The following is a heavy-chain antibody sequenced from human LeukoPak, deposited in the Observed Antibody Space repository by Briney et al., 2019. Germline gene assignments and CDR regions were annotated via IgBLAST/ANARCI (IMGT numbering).Heavy chain of an antibody. D-gene: IGHD2-15*01. CDR3: ARGVYCSGGSCSEYFQH. Sequence: SVKVSCKASGGTFSSYAISWVRQAPGQGLEWMGRTIPILGIANYAQKFQGRVTITADKSTSTAYMELSSPRSEDTAVYYCARGVYCSGGSCSEYFQHWGQGTLVTVSS. CDR1: GGTFSSYA. J-gene: IGHJ1*01. CDR2: TIPILGIA. V-gene: IGHV1-69*04.